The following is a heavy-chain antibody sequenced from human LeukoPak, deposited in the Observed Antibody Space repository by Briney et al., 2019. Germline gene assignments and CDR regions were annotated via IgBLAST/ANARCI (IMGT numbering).Heavy chain of an antibody. V-gene: IGHV3-66*01. D-gene: IGHD1-1*01. CDR2: IYGGVNT. CDR1: GFTVSSNY. Sequence: GGSLRLSCAASGFTVSSNYMSWVRQAPGKGLEWVSVIYGGVNTVYADSVQGRFTISRDNSKNTMYLQMSSLRAEDTAVYYCAKSPKTGFLFDYWGKGTLVTVSS. CDR3: AKSPKTGFLFDY. J-gene: IGHJ4*02.